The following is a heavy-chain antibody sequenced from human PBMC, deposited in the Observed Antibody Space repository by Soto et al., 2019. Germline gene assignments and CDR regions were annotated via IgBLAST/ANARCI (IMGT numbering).Heavy chain of an antibody. CDR1: SGSISSNYW. D-gene: IGHD5-12*01. CDR3: ARAGSGYDYFNAYDI. Sequence: SETLSLTCAVSSGSISSNYWWSWVRQPPGKGLEWIGEIYHSGSTNYNPSLKSRVTISVDTSKNQFSLKLNSVTAADTAVYYCARAGSGYDYFNAYDIWGQGTMVTV. V-gene: IGHV4-4*02. CDR2: IYHSGST. J-gene: IGHJ3*02.